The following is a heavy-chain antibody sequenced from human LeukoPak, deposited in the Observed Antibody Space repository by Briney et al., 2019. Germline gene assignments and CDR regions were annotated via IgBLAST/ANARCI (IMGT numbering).Heavy chain of an antibody. V-gene: IGHV4-4*07. CDR1: GGSISSYY. CDR2: IYTSGST. J-gene: IGHJ4*02. Sequence: SETLSLTCTVSGGSISSYYWSWIRQPAGKGLEWIGRIYTSGSTNYNPSLKSRVTMSVDTSKNQFPLKLSSVTAADTAVYYCARVSEGIAAAGRSEGFDYWGQGTLVTVSS. D-gene: IGHD6-13*01. CDR3: ARVSEGIAAAGRSEGFDY.